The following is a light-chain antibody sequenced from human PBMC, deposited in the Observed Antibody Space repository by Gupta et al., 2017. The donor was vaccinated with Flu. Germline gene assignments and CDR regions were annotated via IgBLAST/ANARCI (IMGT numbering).Light chain of an antibody. CDR2: NKSDSDK. J-gene: IGLJ1*01. CDR1: SGLNFVPYR. CDR3: MSWHSSASV. Sequence: QAVLAQPASLLASPGAPARLSCTFCSGLNFVPYRIYWYQQKPGSPPQYLLGNKSDSDKQHGSGVPSRFSGSKVASDNPGILRISGLQTEDETDDCCMSWHSSASVFGTGTKVTVL. V-gene: IGLV5-45*01.